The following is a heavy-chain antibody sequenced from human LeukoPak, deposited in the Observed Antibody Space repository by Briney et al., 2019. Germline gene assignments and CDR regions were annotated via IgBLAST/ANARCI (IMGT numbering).Heavy chain of an antibody. V-gene: IGHV3-11*04. Sequence: GGSLRLSCAASGFTVSSNYMSWVRQAPGKGLEWVSGISPSGDIKYYADSVKGRFTISRDNAKNSLYLQMNSLRAEDAALYFCARDPYSGSYGPYYYYYMDVWGKGTTVTISS. D-gene: IGHD1-26*01. CDR3: ARDPYSGSYGPYYYYYMDV. CDR1: GFTVSSNY. J-gene: IGHJ6*03. CDR2: ISPSGDIK.